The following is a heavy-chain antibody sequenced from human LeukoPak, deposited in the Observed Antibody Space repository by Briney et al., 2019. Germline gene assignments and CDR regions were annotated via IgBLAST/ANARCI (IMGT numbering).Heavy chain of an antibody. CDR3: ARGRYASSWYYFDY. J-gene: IGHJ4*02. Sequence: GGSLRLSCAVSGFTFSGYWMHWVRHVPGKGLVWVSRINSDGTITSYADSVKGRFTISRNNAKNTVFLQMNSLRAEDTAVYYCARGRYASSWYYFDYWGRGTLVTVSS. D-gene: IGHD6-13*01. CDR1: GFTFSGYW. CDR2: INSDGTIT. V-gene: IGHV3-74*01.